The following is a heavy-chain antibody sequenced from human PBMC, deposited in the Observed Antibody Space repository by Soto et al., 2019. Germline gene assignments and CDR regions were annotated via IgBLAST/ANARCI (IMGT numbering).Heavy chain of an antibody. CDR2: IYYSGST. Sequence: PSETLSLTCTVSGGSISSYYWSWIRQPPGKGLEWIGYIYYSGSTNYNPSLKSRVTISVDTSKNQFSLKLSSVTAADTAVYYCARDSFQGYCSSTSCSTYYGMDVWGQGTTVTVSS. J-gene: IGHJ6*02. CDR3: ARDSFQGYCSSTSCSTYYGMDV. V-gene: IGHV4-59*01. D-gene: IGHD2-2*02. CDR1: GGSISSYY.